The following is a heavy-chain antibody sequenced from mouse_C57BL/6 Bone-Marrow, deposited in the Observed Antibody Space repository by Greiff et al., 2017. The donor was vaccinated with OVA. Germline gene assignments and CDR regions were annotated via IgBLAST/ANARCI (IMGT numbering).Heavy chain of an antibody. CDR3: TTSYYGSRTYFDY. CDR1: GFNIKDDY. D-gene: IGHD1-1*01. CDR2: IDPENGDT. V-gene: IGHV14-4*01. J-gene: IGHJ2*01. Sequence: EVQLQQSGAELVRPGASVKLSCTASGFNIKDDYMHWVKQGPEQGLEWIGWIDPENGDTEYASKFQGKATITADTSSNTAYLQLSSLTSEDTAVYYCTTSYYGSRTYFDYWGQGTTLTVSS.